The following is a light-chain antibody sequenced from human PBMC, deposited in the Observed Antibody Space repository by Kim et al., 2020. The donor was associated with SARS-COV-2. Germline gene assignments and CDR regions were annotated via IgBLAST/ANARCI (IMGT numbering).Light chain of an antibody. J-gene: IGKJ1*01. Sequence: DIQMTQSPSTLSASVGDRINFTCRASQSISRWLAGYQQKPGKAPKLLIHTASSLESGVPSRFSGSGSGTEFTLIISSLQPDDFATYYCQQYNSYQTFGQGTKVDIK. CDR3: QQYNSYQT. CDR1: QSISRW. V-gene: IGKV1-5*03. CDR2: TAS.